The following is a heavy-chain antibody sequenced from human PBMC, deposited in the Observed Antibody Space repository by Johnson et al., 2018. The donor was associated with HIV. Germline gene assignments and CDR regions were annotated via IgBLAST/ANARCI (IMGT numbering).Heavy chain of an antibody. CDR3: AREGGIVAAQGDAFDI. V-gene: IGHV3-30*04. J-gene: IGHJ3*02. Sequence: QVQLVESGGGVVQPGRSLRLSCAASGFTFSSYAMHWVRQAPGKGLEWVAVISYDGSNKYYADSVKGRFTISRDNSKNTLYLQMNSLKAEDTALYYCAREGGIVAAQGDAFDIWGQGTMVTVSS. CDR1: GFTFSSYA. D-gene: IGHD1-26*01. CDR2: ISYDGSNK.